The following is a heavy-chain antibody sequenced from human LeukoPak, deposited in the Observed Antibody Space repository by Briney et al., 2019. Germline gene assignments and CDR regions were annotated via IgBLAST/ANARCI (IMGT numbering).Heavy chain of an antibody. J-gene: IGHJ3*02. CDR2: IRQDGSER. Sequence: GGSLRLSCAASGFTFSSYWMSWVRQAPAKGPEWVANIRQDGSERYYVDSVKGRFTISKDNAKNSLYLQINSLRAEDTAVYYCARDHGDSTRLGAFDIWGQGTMVTVSS. CDR3: ARDHGDSTRLGAFDI. CDR1: GFTFSSYW. V-gene: IGHV3-7*01. D-gene: IGHD7-27*01.